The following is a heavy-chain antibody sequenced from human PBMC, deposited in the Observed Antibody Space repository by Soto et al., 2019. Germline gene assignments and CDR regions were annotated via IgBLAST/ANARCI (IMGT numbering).Heavy chain of an antibody. D-gene: IGHD4-17*01. J-gene: IGHJ4*02. CDR1: GYTFTSYA. CDR3: ARDQTVLDY. CDR2: ISAYSGNT. Sequence: QVQLVQSGAEVKKPGASVKVSCKASGYTFTSYAFTWVRQAPGQGLEWMGWISAYSGNTNYAKKFQGRVTMTTDTATSTAAMERRSLRSGDTAGYYCARDQTVLDYWGQGTLVTVSS. V-gene: IGHV1-18*04.